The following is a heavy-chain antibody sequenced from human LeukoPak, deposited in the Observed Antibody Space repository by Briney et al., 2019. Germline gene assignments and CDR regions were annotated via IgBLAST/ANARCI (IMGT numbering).Heavy chain of an antibody. Sequence: GGSLRLSCAASGFTFSSYAMSWVRQAPGKGLEWVSAISGSGGSTYYADSVKGRFTISRDNSKNSLYLQMNSLRPEDTAVYYCAGWQWLGYLFRYWGQGTLVTVSP. CDR2: ISGSGGST. V-gene: IGHV3-23*01. D-gene: IGHD5-12*01. CDR3: AGWQWLGYLFRY. CDR1: GFTFSSYA. J-gene: IGHJ4*02.